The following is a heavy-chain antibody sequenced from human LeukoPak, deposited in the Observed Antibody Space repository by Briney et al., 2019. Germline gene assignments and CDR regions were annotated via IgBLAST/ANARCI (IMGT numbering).Heavy chain of an antibody. J-gene: IGHJ6*02. CDR3: ARDAGPYVDIVATTLYYYYYGMDV. V-gene: IGHV1-2*02. Sequence: ASVKVSCKASGYTSTGYYMHWVRQAPGQGLEWMGWINPNSGGTNYAQKFQGRVTMTRDTSISTAYMELSRLRSDDTAVYYCARDAGPYVDIVATTLYYYYYGMDVWGQGTTVTVSS. CDR1: GYTSTGYY. D-gene: IGHD5-12*01. CDR2: INPNSGGT.